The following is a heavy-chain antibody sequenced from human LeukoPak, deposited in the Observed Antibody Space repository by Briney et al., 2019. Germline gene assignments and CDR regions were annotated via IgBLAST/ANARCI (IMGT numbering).Heavy chain of an antibody. V-gene: IGHV4-59*12. Sequence: SETLSLTCTVSGGSISSYYWSWIRQPPGKGLEWIGYIYYSGSTNYNPSLKSRVTISVDTSKNQFSLKLSSVTAADTAVYYCARLEGDSSGWYEWFDPWGQGTLVTVSS. D-gene: IGHD6-19*01. J-gene: IGHJ5*02. CDR2: IYYSGST. CDR1: GGSISSYY. CDR3: ARLEGDSSGWYEWFDP.